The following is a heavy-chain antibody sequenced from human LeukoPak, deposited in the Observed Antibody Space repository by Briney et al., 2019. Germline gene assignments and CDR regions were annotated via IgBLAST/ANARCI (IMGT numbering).Heavy chain of an antibody. V-gene: IGHV3-21*01. CDR1: GFTFSSYS. Sequence: PGGSQRLSCAASGFTFSSYSMNWVRQAPGKGLEWVSSIDTSTTYMTYVDSVKGRFTISRDNARNSLYLQMNSLRAEDTAVYYCAREAGTGERWYFDLWGRGTLVTVSS. D-gene: IGHD7-27*01. CDR2: IDTSTTYM. J-gene: IGHJ2*01. CDR3: AREAGTGERWYFDL.